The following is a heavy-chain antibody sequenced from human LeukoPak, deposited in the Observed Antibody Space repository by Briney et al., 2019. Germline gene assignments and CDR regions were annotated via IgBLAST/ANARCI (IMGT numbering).Heavy chain of an antibody. Sequence: PGGSLRLSCAASGFTFSSYSVNWVRQAPGKGLEWVSSISSSSSYIYYADSVKGRFTISRDNAKNSLYLQMNSLRAEDTAVYYCARDAPMGGDYWGQGTLVTVSS. CDR1: GFTFSSYS. V-gene: IGHV3-21*01. J-gene: IGHJ4*02. CDR3: ARDAPMGGDY. CDR2: ISSSSSYI. D-gene: IGHD3-16*01.